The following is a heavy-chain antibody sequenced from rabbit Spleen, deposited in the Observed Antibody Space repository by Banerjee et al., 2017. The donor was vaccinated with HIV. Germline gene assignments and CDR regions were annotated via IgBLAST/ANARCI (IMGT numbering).Heavy chain of an antibody. D-gene: IGHD4-1*01. CDR2: IDPIFGIA. J-gene: IGHJ4*01. V-gene: IGHV1S7*01. Sequence: QLVESGGGLVQPGGSLKLSCKASGFDFSRYYMSWVRQTPGKGLEWIGDIDPIFGIAVYASWVNGRFTISSHNAQNTLYLQLNSLSAADTAAYFCVREVAARFNLWGQGTLVTVS. CDR3: VREVAARFNL. CDR1: GFDFSRYY.